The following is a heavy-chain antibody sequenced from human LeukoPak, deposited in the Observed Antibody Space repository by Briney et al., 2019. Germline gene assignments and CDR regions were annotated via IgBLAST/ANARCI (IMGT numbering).Heavy chain of an antibody. CDR3: ARDSRGSSWNYFDY. CDR1: GDSVSSNSAA. D-gene: IGHD6-13*01. CDR2: TYYRSRWYK. Sequence: SQTLSLTCAISGDSVSSNSAAWNWIRQSPSRGLEWLGRTYYRSRWYKDYVVTLKSRITINPDTSKNQFSLQLNSVTAEDTAVYYCARDSRGSSWNYFDYWGQGTLVTVPS. V-gene: IGHV6-1*01. J-gene: IGHJ4*02.